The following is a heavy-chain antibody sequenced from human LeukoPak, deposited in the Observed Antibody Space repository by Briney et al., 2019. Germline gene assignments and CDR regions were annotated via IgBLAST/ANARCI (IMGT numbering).Heavy chain of an antibody. CDR3: ARGPDSPSYYHYMDV. CDR2: IYYSGST. D-gene: IGHD3-10*01. J-gene: IGHJ6*03. V-gene: IGHV4-59*08. Sequence: SETLSLTCTVSGGSISSYYWSWIRQPPGKGLEWIGYIYYSGSTNYNPSLKSRVTISVDTSKNQFSLKLSSVTAADTAVYYCARGPDSPSYYHYMDVWGKGTTVTVSS. CDR1: GGSISSYY.